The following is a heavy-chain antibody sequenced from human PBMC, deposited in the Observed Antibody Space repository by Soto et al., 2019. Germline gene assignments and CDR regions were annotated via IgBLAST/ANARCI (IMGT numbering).Heavy chain of an antibody. CDR2: INAGNGDT. Sequence: QVQLVQSGPEMKKPGASVKLSCKASGITYNTYAIHWVRQAPGQGLEWMGRINAGNGDTRISQNFQGRVTLTRDTSASTVYMDLDSLKSEDTGVYYCARAISGYVTWGQGTLVTVSS. CDR3: ARAISGYVT. J-gene: IGHJ4*02. D-gene: IGHD5-12*01. CDR1: GITYNTYA. V-gene: IGHV1-3*01.